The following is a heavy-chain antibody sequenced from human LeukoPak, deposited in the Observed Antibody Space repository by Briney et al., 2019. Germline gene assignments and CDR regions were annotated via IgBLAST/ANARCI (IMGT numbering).Heavy chain of an antibody. CDR2: ISSSRSYI. D-gene: IGHD3-22*01. CDR3: AREHSGGDNYYDSSGYYRSFDY. V-gene: IGHV3-21*01. Sequence: GGSLRLSCAPSVFIYSSCSMNWVRQAPGKGLEWVSYISSSRSYIYYADSVKGRFTISRDNAKNSLYLQMSSLRVEDTAVYCCAREHSGGDNYYDSSGYYRSFDYWGQGTPVTVSS. J-gene: IGHJ4*02. CDR1: VFIYSSCS.